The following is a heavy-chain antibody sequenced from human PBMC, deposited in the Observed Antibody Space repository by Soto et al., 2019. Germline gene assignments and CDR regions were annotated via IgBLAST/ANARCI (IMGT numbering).Heavy chain of an antibody. D-gene: IGHD6-13*01. CDR1: GFTFSSYN. Sequence: PGGSLRLSCAASGFTFSSYNMNWVRQAPGKGLEWVASISCSSRSIYDTDSVMGRFTISRNNAKNSLFLQMNSMRDEDTALYYCARDPGYSRGRAHFDDWGDRLLVPVPS. CDR2: ISCSSRSI. CDR3: ARDPGYSRGRAHFDD. V-gene: IGHV3-21*01. J-gene: IGHJ4*01.